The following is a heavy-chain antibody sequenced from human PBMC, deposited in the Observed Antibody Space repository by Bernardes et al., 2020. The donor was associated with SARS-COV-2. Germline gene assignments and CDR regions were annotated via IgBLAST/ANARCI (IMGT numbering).Heavy chain of an antibody. J-gene: IGHJ4*02. D-gene: IGHD6-13*01. CDR3: AGDSQAAAAPIDY. V-gene: IGHV3-33*01. CDR2: IWYDGSNK. CDR1: GFTFSSYG. Sequence: GGSLRLSCAASGFTFSSYGRHWVRQAPGKGLEWVAVIWYDGSNKYYADSVKGRFTISRDNSKNTLYLQMNSLRAEDTALYYCAGDSQAAAAPIDYWGQGTLVTVSS.